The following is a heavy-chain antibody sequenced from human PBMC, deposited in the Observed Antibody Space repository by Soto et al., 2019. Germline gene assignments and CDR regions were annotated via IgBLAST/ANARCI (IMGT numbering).Heavy chain of an antibody. D-gene: IGHD2-21*02. CDR2: IYYSGST. J-gene: IGHJ3*02. CDR1: GGSISSYY. Sequence: SETLSLTCTVSGGSISSYYWSWIRQPPGKGLEWIGYIYYSGSTNYNPSLKSRVTISVDTSKNQFSLKLSSVTAADTAVYYCAREGDANAFDIWGQGTMVTVSS. CDR3: AREGDANAFDI. V-gene: IGHV4-59*01.